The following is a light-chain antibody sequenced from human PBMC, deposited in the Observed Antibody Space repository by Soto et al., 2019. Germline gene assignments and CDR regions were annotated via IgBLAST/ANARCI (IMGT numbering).Light chain of an antibody. CDR1: QPISHW. CDR2: TAS. J-gene: IGKJ5*01. CDR3: QQANSFPIT. Sequence: DIQLTQSPSTVSASVGDRVTITCRASQPISHWLAWYQQRPGKAPTPLIYTASSLQSGVPSRFSGSGSGTDFALTISNLQPEDFATYFCQQANSFPITFGQGTRLEIK. V-gene: IGKV1D-12*01.